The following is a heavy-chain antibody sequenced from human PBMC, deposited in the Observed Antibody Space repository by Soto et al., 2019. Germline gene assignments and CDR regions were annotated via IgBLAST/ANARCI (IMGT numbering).Heavy chain of an antibody. CDR2: ISPYKGNT. CDR3: ARDLGASGSYYTDY. D-gene: IGHD3-10*01. J-gene: IGHJ4*02. Sequence: ASVKVSCKASGYTFSSIGISWVRQAPGQGLEWMGWISPYKGNTHYAQGLQGRVTMTTDTSTSTAYMELRSLRSDDTAVYYCARDLGASGSYYTDYWGQGTLVTVSS. V-gene: IGHV1-18*01. CDR1: GYTFSSIG.